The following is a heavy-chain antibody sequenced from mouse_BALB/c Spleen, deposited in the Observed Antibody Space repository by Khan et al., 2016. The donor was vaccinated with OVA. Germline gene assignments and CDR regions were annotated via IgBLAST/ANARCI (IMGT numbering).Heavy chain of an antibody. D-gene: IGHD2-3*01. CDR2: IWAGGST. Sequence: QVQLKESGPGLVAPSQSLSITCTVSGFSLTSYGVHWVRQPPGKGLEWLGVIWAGGSTNYNSALMSRLSISKDNSKSQVFLKMNSLQTDDTAMDYCARFSDGSYYTLDYWGQGTSVTVSS. J-gene: IGHJ4*01. V-gene: IGHV2-9*02. CDR3: ARFSDGSYYTLDY. CDR1: GFSLTSYG.